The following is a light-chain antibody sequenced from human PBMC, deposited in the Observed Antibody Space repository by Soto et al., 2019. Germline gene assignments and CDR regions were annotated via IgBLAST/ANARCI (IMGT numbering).Light chain of an antibody. J-gene: IGKJ4*01. CDR2: GAS. V-gene: IGKV3-20*01. Sequence: EIVLTQSPGTLSLSPGERATLSCRASQSVSSSYLAWYQQKPCQAPRLLIYGASSRATGIPDRFSGSGSGTAFTLTISRLEPEDFAVYYCQQYGSSSLTFGGGTKVEIK. CDR3: QQYGSSSLT. CDR1: QSVSSSY.